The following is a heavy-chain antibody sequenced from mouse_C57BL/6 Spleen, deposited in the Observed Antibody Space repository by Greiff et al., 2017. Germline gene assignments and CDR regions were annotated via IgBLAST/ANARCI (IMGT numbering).Heavy chain of an antibody. Sequence: EVKLQESEGGLVQPGSSMKLSCTASGFTFRDYYLAWVRQVPEKGLEWVANINYDGSSTYYLDSLKSRFISSRDNAKNMLYLQMSSLKSEDTATYYCAREEGGNYYAMDYWGQGTSVTGSS. D-gene: IGHD2-1*01. CDR1: GFTFRDYY. V-gene: IGHV5-16*01. CDR2: INYDGSST. CDR3: AREEGGNYYAMDY. J-gene: IGHJ4*01.